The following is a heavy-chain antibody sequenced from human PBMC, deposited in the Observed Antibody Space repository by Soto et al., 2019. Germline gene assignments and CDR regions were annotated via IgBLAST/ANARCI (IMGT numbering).Heavy chain of an antibody. CDR2: IYSHGNTQ. V-gene: IGHV3-33*01. CDR3: ARDDAFDNENGFDI. Sequence: PGGSLRLSCAASGFTFSNYGMHWVRLAPGKGLEWVAVIYSHGNTQHYSDSVKGRFTISRDNSKNTLSLQMNSLRAEDTAVYYCARDDAFDNENGFDIWGQGTMVTVSS. J-gene: IGHJ3*02. CDR1: GFTFSNYG. D-gene: IGHD3-3*02.